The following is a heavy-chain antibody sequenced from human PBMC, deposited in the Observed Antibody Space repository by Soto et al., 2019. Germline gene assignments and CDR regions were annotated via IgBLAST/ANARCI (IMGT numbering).Heavy chain of an antibody. CDR3: AIDGGED. CDR1: GFAFRDKG. V-gene: IGHV3-30*03. CDR2: ISYDGRKT. D-gene: IGHD3-16*01. Sequence: QVHLVESGGGVVQPGRSLRLSCAAAGFAFRDKGMLWVRQAPGKGPEWVAVISYDGRKTYYADSLQGRFTISRDNSKNTLYLHMSGPRGDDTALYFWAIDGGEDWGQGTLVIVSS. J-gene: IGHJ1*01.